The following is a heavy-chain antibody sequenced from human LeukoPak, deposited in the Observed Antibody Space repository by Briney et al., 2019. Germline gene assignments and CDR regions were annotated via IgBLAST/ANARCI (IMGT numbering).Heavy chain of an antibody. CDR2: IIPILGIA. J-gene: IGHJ6*02. CDR3: ARDWDSGYYYYGMDV. D-gene: IGHD1-26*01. Sequence: GASVKVSCKASGGTFSSYAISWVRQAPGQGLEWMGRIIPILGIANYAQKFQGRVTITADKSTSTAYMELSSLRSEDTAVYYCARDWDSGYYYYGMDVWGQGTTVTVSS. CDR1: GGTFSSYA. V-gene: IGHV1-69*04.